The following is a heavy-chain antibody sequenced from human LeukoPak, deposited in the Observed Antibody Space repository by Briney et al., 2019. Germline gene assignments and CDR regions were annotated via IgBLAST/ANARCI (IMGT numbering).Heavy chain of an antibody. Sequence: GGSLRLSCAASGFTFSDSYMSWIRQAPGKGLEYISYISSSGSTSYYADSVKGRFTLSRDNAKNSLSLEMNSLRVEDTAVYYCARGKYSFDYWGQGTLVTVSS. V-gene: IGHV3-11*01. CDR1: GFTFSDSY. CDR3: ARGKYSFDY. CDR2: ISSSGSTS. J-gene: IGHJ4*02.